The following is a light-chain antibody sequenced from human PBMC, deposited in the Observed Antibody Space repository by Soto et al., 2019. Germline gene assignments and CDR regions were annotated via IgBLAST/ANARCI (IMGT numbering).Light chain of an antibody. V-gene: IGKV1-17*01. CDR3: LQHNTYPLT. J-gene: IGKJ1*01. CDR1: QGIRNH. CDR2: NAF. Sequence: DIQMTQSPSSLSASVGDRVTITCRASQGIRNHLLGWYQQKPGKAPKGLICNAFSLQSGVPSRFSGSGSGTEFTLTISSLQPEDFATYYCLQHNTYPLTFGEGTKVEIK.